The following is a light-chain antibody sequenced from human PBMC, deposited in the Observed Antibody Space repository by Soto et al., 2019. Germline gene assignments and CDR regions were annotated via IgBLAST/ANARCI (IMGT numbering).Light chain of an antibody. V-gene: IGLV1-40*01. CDR1: SSNIGAGFD. CDR3: QSYDTSLSGNVV. J-gene: IGLJ2*01. CDR2: SNV. Sequence: QAVVTQSPSVSGAPGQRVTLPCTGNSSNIGAGFDVHWYQQLPGTAPKLLIYSNVNRPSGVPDRFSGSKSGTSASLAITGLQAEDEAVYYCQSYDTSLSGNVVFGGGTKLTVL.